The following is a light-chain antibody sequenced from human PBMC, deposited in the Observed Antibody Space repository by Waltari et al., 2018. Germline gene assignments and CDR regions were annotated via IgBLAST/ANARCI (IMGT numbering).Light chain of an antibody. V-gene: IGKV3-20*01. CDR1: QSVGRS. J-gene: IGKJ1*01. CDR2: DTS. CDR3: QHYVSLPAT. Sequence: EIVLTQSPRTLSSSPGERATLSCRASQSVGRSLAWYQQKPGQAPRLLIYDTSSRATGIPDRFSGSGSGTDFSLTISRLEPEDFAVYYCQHYVSLPATFGQGTKVEIK.